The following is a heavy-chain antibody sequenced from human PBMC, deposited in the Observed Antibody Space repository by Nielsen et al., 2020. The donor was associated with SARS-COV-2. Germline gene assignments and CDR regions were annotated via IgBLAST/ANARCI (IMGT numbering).Heavy chain of an antibody. CDR1: GFTFDDYA. D-gene: IGHD3-10*01. Sequence: SLKISCAASGFTFDDYAMHWVRQAPGKGLEWVSGISWNSGSIGYADSVKGRFTISRDNAKNSLYLQMNSLRAEDTALYHCARAGRPYYYYGMDVWGQGTTVTVSS. V-gene: IGHV3-9*01. J-gene: IGHJ6*02. CDR3: ARAGRPYYYYGMDV. CDR2: ISWNSGSI.